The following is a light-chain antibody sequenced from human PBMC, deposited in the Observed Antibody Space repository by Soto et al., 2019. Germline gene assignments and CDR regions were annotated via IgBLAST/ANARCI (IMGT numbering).Light chain of an antibody. CDR3: YSSRSSSSTFYV. CDR2: GVS. CDR1: SSDIGGSNY. Sequence: QPVLTKPASVSGSPGQSITISCAGTSSDIGGSNYVSWYQQHPGKAPKLMIYGVSNRPSGVSNRFSGSKSGNTASLTISGLQAEDEADYFCYSSRSSSSTFYVFGTGTKVTVL. J-gene: IGLJ1*01. V-gene: IGLV2-14*03.